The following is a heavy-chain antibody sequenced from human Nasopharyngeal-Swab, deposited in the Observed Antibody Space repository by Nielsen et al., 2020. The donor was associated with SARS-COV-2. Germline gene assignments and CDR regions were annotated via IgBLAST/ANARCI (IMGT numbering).Heavy chain of an antibody. CDR1: GDSVSSTIAA. J-gene: IGHJ4*02. Sequence: SETLSLTCAISGDSVSSTIAAWHWIRQSPSRGLEWLGRTYYSSQWYNDYAVSVRSRITISPDISKNHFSLHLNSVTPEDTAVYYCASFAQGSPSLYWGQGILVTVSS. CDR2: TYYSSQWYN. V-gene: IGHV6-1*01. CDR3: ASFAQGSPSLY.